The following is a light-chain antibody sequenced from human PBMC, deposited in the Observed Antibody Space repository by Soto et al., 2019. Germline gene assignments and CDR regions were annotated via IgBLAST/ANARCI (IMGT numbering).Light chain of an antibody. V-gene: IGLV2-14*03. CDR3: ISYTSSGALVV. J-gene: IGLJ1*01. CDR1: SSDVCGYNY. Sequence: QSVLTQPASVSGSPGQSITISCTGTSSDVCGYNYVSWYQQHPGKASKLMIYDVSYRPSGVSNRFSGSKSANTASLTISGLQAEDEADYYCISYTSSGALVVFGTGTKVTVL. CDR2: DVS.